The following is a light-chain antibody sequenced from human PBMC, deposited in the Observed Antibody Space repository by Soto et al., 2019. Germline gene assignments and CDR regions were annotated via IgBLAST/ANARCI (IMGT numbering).Light chain of an antibody. J-gene: IGKJ4*01. V-gene: IGKV1-27*01. Sequence: DIQMTQAPSSLSASVGDRVTITCRARQDISTYLAWYQQKPGKVPKLLISAAYTLQPGVPPRFSGSGSGTDFTLTISSLQPEDVATYYCQKYDNASLTFGGGTKVEIK. CDR2: AAY. CDR1: QDISTY. CDR3: QKYDNASLT.